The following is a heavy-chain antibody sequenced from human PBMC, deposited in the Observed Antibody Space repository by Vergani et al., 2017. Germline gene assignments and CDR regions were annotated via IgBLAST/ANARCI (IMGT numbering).Heavy chain of an antibody. J-gene: IGHJ6*02. D-gene: IGHD6-19*01. V-gene: IGHV1-18*01. CDR3: ARDPHIAVASIAKYGMDV. CDR1: GYTFTSFG. CDR2: ISTYNGAT. Sequence: QVQLVQSGAEVKRPGASVKVSCKASGYTFTSFGFTWLRQAPGQGLEWMGRISTYNGATNYPQKFQGRVTVTTDTSTTTAYMELRSLRSDDTAVYYCARDPHIAVASIAKYGMDVWGQGTTVTVSS.